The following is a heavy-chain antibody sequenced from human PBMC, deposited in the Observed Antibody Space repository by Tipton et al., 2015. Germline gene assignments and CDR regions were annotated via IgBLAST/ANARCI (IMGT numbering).Heavy chain of an antibody. Sequence: TLSLTCIVSGASISSSRYYWGWIRQPPGKGLEWMGNVHYSGSTFYNPSLKSRVTMSRDTSKNQFSLKLTSVTAADTAVYYCARDLEHGMDVWGQGTTVTVSS. CDR3: ARDLEHGMDV. J-gene: IGHJ6*02. CDR1: GASISSSRYY. D-gene: IGHD5-24*01. CDR2: VHYSGST. V-gene: IGHV4-39*07.